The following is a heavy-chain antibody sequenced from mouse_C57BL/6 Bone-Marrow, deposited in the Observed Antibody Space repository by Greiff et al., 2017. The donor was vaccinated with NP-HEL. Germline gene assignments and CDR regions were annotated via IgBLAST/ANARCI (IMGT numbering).Heavy chain of an antibody. J-gene: IGHJ4*01. CDR2: IYPGSGST. V-gene: IGHV1-55*01. CDR3: ARVGNSYYAMDY. D-gene: IGHD2-1*01. CDR1: GYTFTSYW. Sequence: VQLQQPGAELVKPGASVKMSCKASGYTFTSYWITWVKQRPGQGLEWIGDIYPGSGSTNYNEKFTSKATLTVDTSSSTAYMQLSSLTSEDSAVYYCARVGNSYYAMDYWGQGTSVTVSS.